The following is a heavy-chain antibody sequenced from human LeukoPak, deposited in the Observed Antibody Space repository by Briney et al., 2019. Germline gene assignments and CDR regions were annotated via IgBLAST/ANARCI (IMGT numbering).Heavy chain of an antibody. J-gene: IGHJ4*02. D-gene: IGHD3-16*02. CDR3: ARVLGVWGSYRL. V-gene: IGHV3-53*01. CDR2: SGSTK. Sequence: SGSTKYYADSVKGRFTISRDNSKNTLYLQMNSLRAEDTAVYYCARVLGVWGSYRLWGQGTLVTVSS.